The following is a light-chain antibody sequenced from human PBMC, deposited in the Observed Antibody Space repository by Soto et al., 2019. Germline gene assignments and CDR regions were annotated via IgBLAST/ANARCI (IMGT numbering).Light chain of an antibody. CDR3: RSYTNSSTYV. Sequence: QSALTQPASVSGSPGQSITISCTGSGGDVGGYNYVSWHQQHTGKAPRLMMYDVSNRASGVSNRFSGSKSGNTASLTISGLQAEDEADYYCRSYTNSSTYVFGTGTKVTVL. CDR2: DVS. V-gene: IGLV2-14*01. J-gene: IGLJ1*01. CDR1: GGDVGGYNY.